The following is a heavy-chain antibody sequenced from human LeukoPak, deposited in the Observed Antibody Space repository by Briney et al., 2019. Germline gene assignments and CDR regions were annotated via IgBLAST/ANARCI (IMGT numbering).Heavy chain of an antibody. CDR2: IYYSGST. CDR1: GGSISSGGYY. Sequence: SETLSLTCTVSGGSISSGGYYWSWIRQHPGKGLEWIGYIYYSGSTYYNPSLKSRVTISVDTSKNQFSLKLSSVTAADTAVYYCARDSYYDFWSGYVNWFDPWGQGTLVIVSP. J-gene: IGHJ5*02. V-gene: IGHV4-31*03. D-gene: IGHD3-3*01. CDR3: ARDSYYDFWSGYVNWFDP.